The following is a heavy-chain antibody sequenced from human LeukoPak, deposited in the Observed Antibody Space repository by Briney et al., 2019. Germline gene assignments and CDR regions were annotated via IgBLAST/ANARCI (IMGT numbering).Heavy chain of an antibody. Sequence: GASVNVSYKFSVYTLTELSMHWVRQARGKGLEGMGGFDPEDGETIYAQKFQGRVTMTEDTSTDTAYMELSSLRSEDTAVYYCATHIQITGYYYYYMDVWGKGTTVTVSS. CDR1: VYTLTELS. J-gene: IGHJ6*03. D-gene: IGHD5-24*01. V-gene: IGHV1-24*01. CDR3: ATHIQITGYYYYYMDV. CDR2: FDPEDGET.